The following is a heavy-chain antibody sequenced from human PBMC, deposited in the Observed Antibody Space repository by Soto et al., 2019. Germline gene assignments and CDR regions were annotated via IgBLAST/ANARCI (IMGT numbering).Heavy chain of an antibody. CDR3: ARGHQMVRGVTRYYYGMDV. D-gene: IGHD3-10*01. CDR2: INPNSGGT. V-gene: IGHV1-2*04. Sequence: QVQLVQSGAEVQKPGASVKVSCKASGYTFTGYYMHWVRQAPGQGLEWMGWINPNSGGTNYAQKFQGWVTITRNTSNSTAYLELSRLRSDDTAVYYCARGHQMVRGVTRYYYGMDVWGQGTTVTVSS. CDR1: GYTFTGYY. J-gene: IGHJ6*02.